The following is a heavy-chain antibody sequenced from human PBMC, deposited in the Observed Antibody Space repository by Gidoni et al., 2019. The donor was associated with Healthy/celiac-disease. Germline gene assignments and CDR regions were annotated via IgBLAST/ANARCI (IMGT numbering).Heavy chain of an antibody. D-gene: IGHD3-22*01. CDR1: GGSFSGYY. CDR3: ARGGYYDSSGYYFD. J-gene: IGHJ4*02. V-gene: IGHV4-34*01. Sequence: QVQLQQWGAGLLKPSETLSLTCDVYGGSFSGYYWSWLRQPPGKGLEWIGEIHHSGSTNYTPSLKSRVTISVDTSKNQFSLKLSSVTAADTAVYYCARGGYYDSSGYYFDWGQGTLVTVSS. CDR2: IHHSGST.